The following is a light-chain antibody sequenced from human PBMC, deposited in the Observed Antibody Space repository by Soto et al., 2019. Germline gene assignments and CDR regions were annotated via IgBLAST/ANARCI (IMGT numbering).Light chain of an antibody. CDR3: AAWDDSLSGPDV. V-gene: IGLV1-47*01. CDR2: RNN. CDR1: SSNIGSNY. Sequence: QSALTQPPSASGTPGRRVTISCSGSSSNIGSNYVYWYQQLPGTAPKLLIYRNNQRPSGVPDRFSGSKSGTSASLAISGLRSEDEADYYCAAWDDSLSGPDVFGTGTKVTVL. J-gene: IGLJ1*01.